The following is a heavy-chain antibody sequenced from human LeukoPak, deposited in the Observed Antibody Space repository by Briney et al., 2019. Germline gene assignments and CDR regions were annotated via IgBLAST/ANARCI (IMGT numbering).Heavy chain of an antibody. CDR2: ISSSDSTI. CDR3: AREWYYYGSGFDY. V-gene: IGHV3-48*03. CDR1: GFTFSSYE. D-gene: IGHD3-10*01. Sequence: GGSLRLSCAASGFTFSSYEMNWVRQAPGKGLEWVSYISSSDSTIYYADSVKGRFAISRDNAKNSLYLQMSSLRAEDTAVYYCAREWYYYGSGFDYWGQGGLVIVSS. J-gene: IGHJ4*02.